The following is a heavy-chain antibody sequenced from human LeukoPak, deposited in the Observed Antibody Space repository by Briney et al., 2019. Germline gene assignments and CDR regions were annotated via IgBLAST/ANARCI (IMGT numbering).Heavy chain of an antibody. V-gene: IGHV3-15*01. D-gene: IGHD1-7*01. J-gene: IGHJ4*02. CDR3: SRHGGTATYFDY. CDR1: GFTFSDAY. CDR2: IKSKTGGGAT. Sequence: GVSLRLSCAASGFTFSDAYMSGVRQAPGKGLEWVGRIKSKTGGGATDYAAPVKGRFTISRDDSKNTVYLQVNSLTTEDTGVYYCSRHGGTATYFDYWGQGTLVTVS.